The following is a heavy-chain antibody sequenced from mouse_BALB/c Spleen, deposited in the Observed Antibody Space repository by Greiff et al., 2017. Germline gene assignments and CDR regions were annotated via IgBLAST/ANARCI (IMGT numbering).Heavy chain of an antibody. J-gene: IGHJ2*01. CDR2: IDPSDSGT. CDR1: GYTFTGYW. CDR3: ARVDYYWCGFDY. Sequence: QVQLQQPGAELVRPGASVKLSCKASGYTFTGYWMHWVKQRPGQDLEWIGMIDPSDSGTNYNQKFKDKATLTVDKSSSTAYMQLSSLTSEDSAVCYCARVDYYWCGFDYWGQGTTLTVSS. V-gene: IGHV1-52*01. D-gene: IGHD1-1*01.